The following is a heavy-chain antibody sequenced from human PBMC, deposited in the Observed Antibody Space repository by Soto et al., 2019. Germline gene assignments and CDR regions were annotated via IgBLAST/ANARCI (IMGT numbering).Heavy chain of an antibody. Sequence: GGSLRLSCAASGFTFSSYAMSWVRQAPGKGLEWVSAISGSGGSTYYADSVKGRFTISRDNSKNTLYLQMNSLRAEDTAVYYCAKDCLKIVVVPAAIFGGFDPWGQGTLVTVSS. J-gene: IGHJ5*02. D-gene: IGHD2-2*01. CDR1: GFTFSSYA. V-gene: IGHV3-23*01. CDR3: AKDCLKIVVVPAAIFGGFDP. CDR2: ISGSGGST.